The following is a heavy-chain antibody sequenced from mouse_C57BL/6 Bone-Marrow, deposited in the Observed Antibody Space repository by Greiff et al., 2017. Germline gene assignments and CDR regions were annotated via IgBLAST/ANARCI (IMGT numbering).Heavy chain of an antibody. D-gene: IGHD3-2*02. CDR1: GFTFSDFY. Sequence: EVMLVESGGGLVQSGRSLRLSCATSGFTFSDFYMEWVRQAPGKGLEWIAASRNKANDYTTEYSASVKGRFIVSRDTSQSILYLQMNALRAEDTAIYYCARDDDSSGYYAMDYWGQGTSVTVSS. CDR2: SRNKANDYTT. J-gene: IGHJ4*01. V-gene: IGHV7-1*01. CDR3: ARDDDSSGYYAMDY.